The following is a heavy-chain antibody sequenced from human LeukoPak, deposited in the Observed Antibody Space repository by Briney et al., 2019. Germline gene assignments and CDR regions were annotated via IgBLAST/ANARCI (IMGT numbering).Heavy chain of an antibody. Sequence: GGSLRLSCAASGFTFSSYEMNWVRLAPGKGLEWISYISNSGSTIYYADSVKGRFTISRDNAKNSLSLQMNSLRAEDTAVYYCARGFTGWVTSPIDYWGQGTLVTVSS. CDR1: GFTFSSYE. CDR2: ISNSGSTI. V-gene: IGHV3-48*03. CDR3: ARGFTGWVTSPIDY. D-gene: IGHD2-2*01. J-gene: IGHJ4*02.